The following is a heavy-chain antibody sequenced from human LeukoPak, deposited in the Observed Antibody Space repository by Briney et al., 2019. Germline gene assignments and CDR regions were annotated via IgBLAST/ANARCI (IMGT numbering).Heavy chain of an antibody. CDR1: GRSVNSGGYS. CDR3: ARQGFSYADDH. CDR2: IYHSGST. V-gene: IGHV4-30-2*01. J-gene: IGHJ4*02. Sequence: SETLSLTCTLSGRSVNSGGYSWTWLRHPPGRGLEWVGYIYHSGSTYYNPSLKSRVTISVDRSKNQFSLKLSSVTAADTAVYYCARQGFSYADDHWGQGTLVTVSS. D-gene: IGHD2-2*01.